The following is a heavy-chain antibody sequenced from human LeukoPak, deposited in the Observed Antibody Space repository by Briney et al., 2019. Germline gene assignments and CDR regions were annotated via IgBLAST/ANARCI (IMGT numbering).Heavy chain of an antibody. CDR3: ARYNSRLPDY. Sequence: SQTLSLTCTVSGGSISSDGYYWSWIRQHPGKGLEWIGYIYYSGSTYYNPSLKSRVTISVDTSKNQFSLKLSSVTAADTAVYYCARYNSRLPDYWGQGTLVTVSS. CDR1: GGSISSDGYY. CDR2: IYYSGST. D-gene: IGHD1-1*01. J-gene: IGHJ4*02. V-gene: IGHV4-31*03.